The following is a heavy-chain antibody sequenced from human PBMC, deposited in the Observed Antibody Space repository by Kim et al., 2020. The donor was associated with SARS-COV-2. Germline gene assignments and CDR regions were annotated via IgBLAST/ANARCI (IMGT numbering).Heavy chain of an antibody. J-gene: IGHJ5*01. D-gene: IGHD3-16*01. V-gene: IGHV4-39*01. CDR2: IYYSGST. CDR3: ARPAPGIGRRNWLDS. Sequence: SETLSLTCTVSGGSISSSSYYWGWIRQPPGKGLEWIGSIYYSGSTYYNPSLKSRVTISVDTSKNQFSLKLSSVTAADTAVYYCARPAPGIGRRNWLDSWGQGTLVTVSS. CDR1: GGSISSSSYY.